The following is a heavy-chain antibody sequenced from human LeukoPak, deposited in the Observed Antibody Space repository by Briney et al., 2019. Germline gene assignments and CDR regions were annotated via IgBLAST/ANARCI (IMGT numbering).Heavy chain of an antibody. D-gene: IGHD6-19*01. Sequence: ASVKVSCKASGYTFTGYYMHWVRQAPGQGLVWMGWINPNSGGTNYAQKFQGRVTMTRDTSISTAYMELSRLRSDDTAVYYCAREAVSGWYVHYWGQGTLVTVSS. CDR1: GYTFTGYY. V-gene: IGHV1-2*02. J-gene: IGHJ4*02. CDR2: INPNSGGT. CDR3: AREAVSGWYVHY.